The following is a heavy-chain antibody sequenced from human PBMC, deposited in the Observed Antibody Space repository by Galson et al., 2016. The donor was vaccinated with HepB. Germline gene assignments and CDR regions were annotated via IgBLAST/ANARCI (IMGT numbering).Heavy chain of an antibody. J-gene: IGHJ6*02. V-gene: IGHV4-39*01. CDR3: ARHALAYYYAMDV. CDR2: VYYTGST. CDR1: GGSISSTNYY. Sequence: SETLSLTCTVSGGSISSTNYYWGWIRQPPGKGLEWIGSVYYTGSTYCNPSLKSRVTISEDTSKNQFSLKLSSVTAADTAVYYCARHALAYYYAMDVWGQGTTVTVSS.